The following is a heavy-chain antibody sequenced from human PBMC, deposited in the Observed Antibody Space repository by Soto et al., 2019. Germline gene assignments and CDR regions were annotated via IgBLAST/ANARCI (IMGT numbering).Heavy chain of an antibody. V-gene: IGHV1-46*03. CDR3: ARVYPSDARYGYVGNNWLDP. CDR2: INPSGGST. D-gene: IGHD5-18*01. J-gene: IGHJ5*02. CDR1: GYTFTSYY. Sequence: QVQLVQSGAEVKKPGASVKVSCKASGYTFTSYYMHWVRQAPGQGLEWMGIINPSGGSTSYAQKFRGRGTMTRDASTSTVYMELSSLRSEDTAVYYCARVYPSDARYGYVGNNWLDPWGQGTLVTVSS.